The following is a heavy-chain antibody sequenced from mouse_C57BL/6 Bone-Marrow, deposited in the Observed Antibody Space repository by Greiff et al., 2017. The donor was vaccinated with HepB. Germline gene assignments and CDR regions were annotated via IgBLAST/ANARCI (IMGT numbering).Heavy chain of an antibody. Sequence: VQLQQSGPELVKPGASVKISCKASGYTFTDYYMNWVKQSHGKSLEWIGDINPNNGGTSYNQKFKGKATLTVDKSSSTAYMELRSLTSEDSAVYYCARRGYGRSYGYFDVWGTGTTVTVSS. CDR3: ARRGYGRSYGYFDV. CDR2: INPNNGGT. V-gene: IGHV1-26*01. J-gene: IGHJ1*03. CDR1: GYTFTDYY. D-gene: IGHD1-1*01.